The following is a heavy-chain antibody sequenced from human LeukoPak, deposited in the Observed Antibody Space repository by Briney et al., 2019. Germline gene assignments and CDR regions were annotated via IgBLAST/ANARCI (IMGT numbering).Heavy chain of an antibody. CDR3: ARHYSSSSHPDY. D-gene: IGHD6-6*01. CDR2: IYYSGST. J-gene: IGHJ4*02. CDR1: GGSISSYY. V-gene: IGHV4-59*08. Sequence: SETLSLTCTVSGGSISSYYWSWIRQPPGKGLEWIGYIYYSGSTNYNPSLKSRVTISVDTSKNQFSLKLSSVTAADTAVYYCARHYSSSSHPDYWGQGTLVTVSS.